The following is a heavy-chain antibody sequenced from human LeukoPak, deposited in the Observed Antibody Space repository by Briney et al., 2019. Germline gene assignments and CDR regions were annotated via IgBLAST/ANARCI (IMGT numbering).Heavy chain of an antibody. CDR1: GFTFSSYS. D-gene: IGHD6-19*01. J-gene: IGHJ1*01. Sequence: PGGSLRLSCAASGFTFSSYSMNWVRQAPGKVLEWVSSISSSSSYIYYADSVKGRFTISRDNAKNSLYLQMNSLRAEDTAVYYCARDGVAVAGPEYFQHWGQGTLVTVSS. V-gene: IGHV3-21*01. CDR3: ARDGVAVAGPEYFQH. CDR2: ISSSSSYI.